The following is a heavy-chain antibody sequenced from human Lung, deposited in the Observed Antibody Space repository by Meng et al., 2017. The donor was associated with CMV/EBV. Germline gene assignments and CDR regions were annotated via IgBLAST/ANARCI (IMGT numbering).Heavy chain of an antibody. V-gene: IGHV4-4*02. J-gene: IGHJ1*01. CDR1: GDSITNHNW. CDR3: LRRSGGSV. D-gene: IGHD3-10*01. CDR2: IPHRGSS. Sequence: HVECRESGPALVKPSETLSLTCAVSGDSITNHNWWAWVRQPPVKGLEWIGEIPHRGSSAYNPSLKSRVSMSIDKSKNQFSLKLTSVTAADTAVYHCLRRSGGSVWGQGTLVTVSS.